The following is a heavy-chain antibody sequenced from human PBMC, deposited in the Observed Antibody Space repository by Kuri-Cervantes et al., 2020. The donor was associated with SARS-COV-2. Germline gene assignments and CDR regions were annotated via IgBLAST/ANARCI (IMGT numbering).Heavy chain of an antibody. D-gene: IGHD3-9*01. J-gene: IGHJ6*02. CDR3: ARLPFNYDILTGYYYYYGMDV. V-gene: IGHV1-18*04. CDR2: ISAYNGNT. CDR1: GYTFTSYG. Sequence: ASVKVSCKASGYTFTSYGISWVRQAPGQGLEWMGWISAYNGNTNYAQKLQGRVTMTTDASTSTAYMELRSLRSDDTAVYYCARLPFNYDILTGYYYYYGMDVWGQGTTVNVSS.